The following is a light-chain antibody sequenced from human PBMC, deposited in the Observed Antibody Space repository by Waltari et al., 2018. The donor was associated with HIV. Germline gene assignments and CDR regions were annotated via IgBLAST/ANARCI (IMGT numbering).Light chain of an antibody. Sequence: EIVLTQSPGPLSLSPGERATLSCRASQSVSSSYLAWYQQKPGQAPRLLIYDASSRATGIPDRFSGSGSGTDFTLTISRLEPEDFAVYYCQQYGSSTWTFGQGTKVEIK. CDR3: QQYGSSTWT. J-gene: IGKJ1*01. CDR1: QSVSSSY. CDR2: DAS. V-gene: IGKV3-20*01.